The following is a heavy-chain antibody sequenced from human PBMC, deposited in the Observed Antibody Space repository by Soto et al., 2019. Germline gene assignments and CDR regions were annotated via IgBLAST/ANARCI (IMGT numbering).Heavy chain of an antibody. V-gene: IGHV3-21*01. CDR1: GFTFSSYS. D-gene: IGHD3-3*01. CDR3: ARGLVLRFLEWLYPLGY. J-gene: IGHJ4*02. CDR2: ISSSSSYI. Sequence: GGSLRLSCAASGFTFSSYSMNWVRQAPGKGLEWVSSISSSSSYIYYADSVKGRFTISRDNAKNSLYLQMNSLRAEDTAVYYCARGLVLRFLEWLYPLGYWGQGTLVTVPQ.